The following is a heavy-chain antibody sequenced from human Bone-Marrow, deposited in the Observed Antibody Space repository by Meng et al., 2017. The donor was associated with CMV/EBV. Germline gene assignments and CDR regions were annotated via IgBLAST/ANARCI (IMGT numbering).Heavy chain of an antibody. D-gene: IGHD6-13*01. CDR1: GYTFTSYD. J-gene: IGHJ4*02. CDR3: ARGRGPSGNWYIDY. CDR2: INPSGGRT. Sequence: ASVKVSCKASGYTFTSYDINWVRQAPGQGLECMGRINPSGGRTRYAHNFQGRVTMTRDTSTSTVYMELSSLRSGDTAVYYCARGRGPSGNWYIDYWGQGSLVTVSS. V-gene: IGHV1-46*01.